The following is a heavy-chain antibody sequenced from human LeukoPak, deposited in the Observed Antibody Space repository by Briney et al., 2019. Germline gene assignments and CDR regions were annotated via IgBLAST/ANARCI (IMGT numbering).Heavy chain of an antibody. D-gene: IGHD5-24*01. CDR2: ISSSGSTT. CDR3: ARDIQLST. V-gene: IGHV3-48*03. Sequence: GGSLRLSCAASGFTFSSYALNWVRQAPGKGLEWVSYISSSGSTTYCADSVKGRFTISRDNSKDTLYLQMNSLRAEDTAIYYCARDIQLSTWGLGTMVTVSS. CDR1: GFTFSSYA. J-gene: IGHJ3*01.